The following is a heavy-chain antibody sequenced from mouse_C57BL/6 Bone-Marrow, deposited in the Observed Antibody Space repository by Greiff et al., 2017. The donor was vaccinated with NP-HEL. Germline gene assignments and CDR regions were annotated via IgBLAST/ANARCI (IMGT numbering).Heavy chain of an antibody. V-gene: IGHV1-64*01. J-gene: IGHJ4*01. CDR2: IHPNSGST. CDR1: GYTFTSYW. CDR3: ARAGVLGYAMDY. Sequence: QVQLQQPGAELVKPGASVKLSCKASGYTFTSYWMHWVKQRPGQGLEWIGMIHPNSGSTNYNEKFKSKATLTADKSSSTAYMQLSSLTSEDSAVYFCARAGVLGYAMDYWGQGTSVTVSS. D-gene: IGHD3-3*01.